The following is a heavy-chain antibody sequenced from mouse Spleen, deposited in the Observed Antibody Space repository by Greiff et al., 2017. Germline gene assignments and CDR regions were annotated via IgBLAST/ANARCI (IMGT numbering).Heavy chain of an antibody. V-gene: IGHV5-4*02. CDR2: ISDGGSYT. J-gene: IGHJ3*01. CDR3: ARDSSSYVGAWFAY. Sequence: EVMLVESGGGLVKPGGSLKLSCAASGFTFSDYYMYWVRQTPEKRLEWVATISDGGSYTYYPDSVKGRFTISRDNAKNNLYLQMGSLKSEDTAMYYCARDSSSYVGAWFAYWGQGTLVTVSA. CDR1: GFTFSDYY. D-gene: IGHD1-1*01.